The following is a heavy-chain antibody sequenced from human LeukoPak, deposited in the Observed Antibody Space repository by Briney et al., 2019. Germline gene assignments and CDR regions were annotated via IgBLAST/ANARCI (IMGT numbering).Heavy chain of an antibody. Sequence: PSETLSLTCTVSGGSISSSSYYWGWIRQPPGKGLEWIGSIYYSGSTYYNPSLKSRVTISVDTSKNQFSLKLSSVTAADTAAYYCATPTVTLFSVLVWGQGTLVTVSS. J-gene: IGHJ4*02. D-gene: IGHD4-17*01. CDR3: ATPTVTLFSVLV. CDR2: IYYSGST. V-gene: IGHV4-39*01. CDR1: GGSISSSSYY.